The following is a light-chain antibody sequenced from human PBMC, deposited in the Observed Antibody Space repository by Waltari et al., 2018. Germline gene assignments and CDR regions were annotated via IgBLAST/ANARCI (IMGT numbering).Light chain of an antibody. CDR1: SRDIGGYNY. CDR2: EVS. Sequence: QSALTQPASVSGSPGQSITISCTGTSRDIGGYNYVSWYQHHPGEAPKVLIYEVSNRPSGVSNRFSGSKSGNTASLTISGLQAEDEAEYYCTSYTTSSTVIFGGGTKLTVL. J-gene: IGLJ2*01. CDR3: TSYTTSSTVI. V-gene: IGLV2-14*01.